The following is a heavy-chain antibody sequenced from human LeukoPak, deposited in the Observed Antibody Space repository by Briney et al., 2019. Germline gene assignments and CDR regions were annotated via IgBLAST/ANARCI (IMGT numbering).Heavy chain of an antibody. Sequence: ETLSLTCAVSGGSISSSNWWSWVRQAPGKGLEWVGRIKSKTDGGTTDYAAPVKGRFTISRDDSKNMLYLQMNSLKTEDTAVYYCTTVGSGYNVDYWGQGTLVTVSS. V-gene: IGHV3-15*01. D-gene: IGHD3-10*01. CDR3: TTVGSGYNVDY. J-gene: IGHJ4*02. CDR1: GGSISSSNW. CDR2: IKSKTDGGTT.